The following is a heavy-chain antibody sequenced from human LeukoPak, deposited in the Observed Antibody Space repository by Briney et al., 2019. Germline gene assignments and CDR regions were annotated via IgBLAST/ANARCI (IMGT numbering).Heavy chain of an antibody. J-gene: IGHJ4*02. V-gene: IGHV3-15*07. D-gene: IGHD7-27*01. CDR1: GFTFSDAW. Sequence: GSLRLSCAASGFTFSDAWMNWVRQAPGKGLEWVGRIKRKTDAGTTDYAAPVKGRFTISRDDSKNTLYLQMNSLKTEDTAVYYCTTGNWGPYWGQGTLVTVSS. CDR2: IKRKTDAGTT. CDR3: TTGNWGPY.